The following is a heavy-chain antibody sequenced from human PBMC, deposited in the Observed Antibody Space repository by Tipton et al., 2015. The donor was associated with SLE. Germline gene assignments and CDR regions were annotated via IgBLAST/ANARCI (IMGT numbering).Heavy chain of an antibody. CDR2: IISNGAAT. CDR1: GFTFSTYS. Sequence: SLRLSCAASGFTFSTYSIHWVRQAPGKGLEYVSTIISNGAATYYADSVRGRFTLSRDNSKNTVYLQMGGLRAEDMAVYYCARTTVTYYFDSWGQGTLVTVSS. J-gene: IGHJ4*02. D-gene: IGHD4-17*01. V-gene: IGHV3-64*02. CDR3: ARTTVTYYFDS.